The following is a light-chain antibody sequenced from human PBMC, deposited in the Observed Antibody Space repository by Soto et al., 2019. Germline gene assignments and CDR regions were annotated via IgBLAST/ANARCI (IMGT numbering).Light chain of an antibody. CDR1: QSISVW. J-gene: IGKJ1*01. Sequence: DIQMTQSPSTLSASVGDRVTITCRASQSISVWLAWYQQKAGKAPNLLIYKASRLGSGVPSRFSGSGSETEFTLTISGLQPGDSATYYCQQYNSYSEAFGQGTEVDIK. CDR2: KAS. V-gene: IGKV1-5*03. CDR3: QQYNSYSEA.